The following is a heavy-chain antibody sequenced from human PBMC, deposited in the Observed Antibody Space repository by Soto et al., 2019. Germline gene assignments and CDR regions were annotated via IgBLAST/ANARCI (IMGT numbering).Heavy chain of an antibody. CDR3: ARLGGSFAVPHFDY. D-gene: IGHD1-26*01. V-gene: IGHV4-39*01. CDR1: GGSFSGYY. Sequence: SETLSLTCAVHGGSFSGYYWDWIRQPPGKGLEWIGSIYYSGSTYYNPSLKSRVNISVDTSKNQLSLKLSSVTAADTAVYFCARLGGSFAVPHFDYWGQGTLVTVSS. CDR2: IYYSGST. J-gene: IGHJ4*02.